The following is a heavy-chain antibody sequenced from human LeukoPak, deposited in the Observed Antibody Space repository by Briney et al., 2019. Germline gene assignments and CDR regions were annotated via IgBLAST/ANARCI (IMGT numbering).Heavy chain of an antibody. D-gene: IGHD3-9*01. V-gene: IGHV3-23*01. CDR3: AKLPSYDDILTGSFYY. CDR2: ISGSGGST. Sequence: SGGSLRLSCAASGFTFSSYAMSWVRQAPGKGLEWVSAISGSGGSTYYADSVKGRFTISRDNSKNTLYLQMNSLRAEDTAVYYCAKLPSYDDILTGSFYYWGQGTLVTVSS. CDR1: GFTFSSYA. J-gene: IGHJ4*02.